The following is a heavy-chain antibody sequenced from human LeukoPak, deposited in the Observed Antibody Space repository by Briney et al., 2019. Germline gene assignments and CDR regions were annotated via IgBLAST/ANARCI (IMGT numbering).Heavy chain of an antibody. Sequence: SETLSLTCTVSGGSLGREFWTWIRQPPGKGLEWIGYIYDIGTTNYNPSLKCRVTIFVDTSRNQFSLNLTSVTAADTAVYYCARLYGSGPRGAFDIWGQGTLVTVSS. CDR1: GGSLGREF. CDR3: ARLYGSGPRGAFDI. CDR2: IYDIGTT. J-gene: IGHJ3*02. V-gene: IGHV4-59*08. D-gene: IGHD3-10*01.